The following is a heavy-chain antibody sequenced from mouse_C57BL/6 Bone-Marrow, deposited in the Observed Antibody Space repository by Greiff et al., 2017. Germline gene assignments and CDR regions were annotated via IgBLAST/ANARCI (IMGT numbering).Heavy chain of an antibody. Sequence: VQLKESGPGLAKPSQTLSLTCSVTGYSITSDYWNWSRKFPGNKLEYMGYISYSGSTYYNPSLKSRISITRDTSKNQYYLQLNSVTTEDTATYYCARLGHYHGSRDYFHYWGQGTTLTVSS. D-gene: IGHD1-1*01. J-gene: IGHJ2*01. CDR2: ISYSGST. CDR3: ARLGHYHGSRDYFHY. CDR1: GYSITSDY. V-gene: IGHV3-8*01.